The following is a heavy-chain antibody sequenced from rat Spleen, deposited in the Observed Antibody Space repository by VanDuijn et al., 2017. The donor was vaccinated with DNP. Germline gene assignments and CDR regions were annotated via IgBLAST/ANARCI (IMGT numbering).Heavy chain of an antibody. Sequence: EVQLVESEGGLVQPGRSLKLSCAASGFTFSDYYMAWVRQAPTEGLEWVATISFDGTITYYRDSVKGRFTISRDNAKNTLYLQMDSLRSEDTATYYCARPGSPYYFDYWGQGVTATVSS. CDR2: ISFDGTIT. D-gene: IGHD5-1*01. J-gene: IGHJ2*01. CDR3: ARPGSPYYFDY. V-gene: IGHV5-29*01. CDR1: GFTFSDYY.